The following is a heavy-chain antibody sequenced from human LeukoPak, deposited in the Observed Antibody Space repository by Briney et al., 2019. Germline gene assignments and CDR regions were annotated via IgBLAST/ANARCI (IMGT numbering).Heavy chain of an antibody. CDR2: IYYSGST. V-gene: IGHV4-59*08. J-gene: IGHJ4*02. Sequence: SETLSLTCTVSGGSISSYYWSWIRQPPGKGLEWIGYIYYSGSTNYNPSLKSRVTISVDTSKNQFSLKLSSVTAADTAVYYCARADTYGDLFFFDYWGQGTLVTVSS. CDR3: ARADTYGDLFFFDY. CDR1: GGSISSYY. D-gene: IGHD4-17*01.